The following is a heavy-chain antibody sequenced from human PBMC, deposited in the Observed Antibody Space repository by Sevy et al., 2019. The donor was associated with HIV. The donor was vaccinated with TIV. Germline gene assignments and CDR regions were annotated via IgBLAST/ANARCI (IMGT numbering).Heavy chain of an antibody. CDR2: INAGNGNT. Sequence: ASVKVSCKASGYTFTSYAMHWVRQAPGQRLEWMGWINAGNGNTKYSQKFQGRVTITRDTSASTAYMELSSLRSEDTAVYYCARATTGVPWFDPWGQGTLVTVSS. CDR1: GYTFTSYA. J-gene: IGHJ5*02. CDR3: ARATTGVPWFDP. V-gene: IGHV1-3*01. D-gene: IGHD4-4*01.